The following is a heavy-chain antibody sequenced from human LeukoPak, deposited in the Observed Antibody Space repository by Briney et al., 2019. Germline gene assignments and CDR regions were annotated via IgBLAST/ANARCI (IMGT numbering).Heavy chain of an antibody. J-gene: IGHJ5*02. D-gene: IGHD6-19*01. CDR3: ARGLQAARLAVADS. CDR2: ISSDESST. V-gene: IGHV3-74*01. Sequence: GSLRLSCAAFGFTFSSYWMHWVRQAPGKGLVWVSRISSDESSTSYADSVKGRFTISRDNAKNTLYLQMNSLRAEDTAVYYCARGLQAARLAVADSWGQGTLVTVSS. CDR1: GFTFSSYW.